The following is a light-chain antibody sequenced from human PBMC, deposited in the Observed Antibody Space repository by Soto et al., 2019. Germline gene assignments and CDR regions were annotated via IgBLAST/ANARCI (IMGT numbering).Light chain of an antibody. CDR2: GAS. V-gene: IGKV3-11*01. Sequence: EIVLTQSPATLSLSPGERATLSCRASQSVSSYLAWYQQKPGQAPRLLIYGASNRATGIPARFSGSGSGTDFTLTISSLEPEDSAVHYCLQRSNWLTFGGGTKVDIK. CDR1: QSVSSY. J-gene: IGKJ4*01. CDR3: LQRSNWLT.